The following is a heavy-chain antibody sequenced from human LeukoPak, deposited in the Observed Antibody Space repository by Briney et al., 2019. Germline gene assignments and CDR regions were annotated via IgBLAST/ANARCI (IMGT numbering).Heavy chain of an antibody. CDR2: IIPIFGTA. Sequence: ASVKVSCKASGGTFSSYAISWVRQAPGQGLEWMGGIIPIFGTANYAQKFQGRVTITADESTSTAYMELSSLRSEDTAVYYCARPYCSGGSCYRYYYGMDVWGQGITVTVSS. J-gene: IGHJ6*02. CDR1: GGTFSSYA. D-gene: IGHD2-15*01. V-gene: IGHV1-69*13. CDR3: ARPYCSGGSCYRYYYGMDV.